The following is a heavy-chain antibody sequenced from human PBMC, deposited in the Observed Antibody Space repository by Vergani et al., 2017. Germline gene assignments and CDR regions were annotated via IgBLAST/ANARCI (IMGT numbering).Heavy chain of an antibody. CDR3: AKDKRGGYSGYVGDY. J-gene: IGHJ4*02. Sequence: EVQLVESGGGVVQPGGSLRLSCAASGFTFDDYAMHWVRQAPGKGLEWVSLISGDGGSTYYADSVKGRFTISRDNSKNSLYLQMNSLRTEDTALYYCAKDKRGGYSGYVGDYWGQGTLVTVSS. CDR1: GFTFDDYA. D-gene: IGHD5-12*01. V-gene: IGHV3-43*02. CDR2: ISGDGGST.